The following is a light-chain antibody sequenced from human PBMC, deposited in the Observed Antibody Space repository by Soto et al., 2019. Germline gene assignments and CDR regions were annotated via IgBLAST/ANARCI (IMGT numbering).Light chain of an antibody. V-gene: IGKV3-20*01. CDR3: QQYGSSPWT. Sequence: EVVLTQSPGTLSLSPGERATLSCRASQSVAANYLAWYRQKPGQAPRLLIYGASSRATGIPDRFSGSGSGTDFTLTISRLEPEDIAVFYCQQYGSSPWTFGQGTKVDIK. CDR1: QSVAANY. J-gene: IGKJ1*01. CDR2: GAS.